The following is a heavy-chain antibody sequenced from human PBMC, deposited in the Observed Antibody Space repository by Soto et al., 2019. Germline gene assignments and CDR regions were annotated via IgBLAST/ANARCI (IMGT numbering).Heavy chain of an antibody. J-gene: IGHJ4*02. Sequence: GGSLRLSCVASGFTADDYAMHWARQAPGKGLEWVSGISSNSDTIDYADSVKGRLTISRDNAKNSLFLQMNSLRPEDTALYYCAKDMKWGGMTTIQYFDSWGQGTLVTVSS. CDR2: ISSNSDTI. CDR1: GFTADDYA. V-gene: IGHV3-9*02. CDR3: AKDMKWGGMTTIQYFDS. D-gene: IGHD4-17*01.